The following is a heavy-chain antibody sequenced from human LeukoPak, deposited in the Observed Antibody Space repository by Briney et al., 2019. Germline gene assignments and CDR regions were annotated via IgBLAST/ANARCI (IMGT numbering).Heavy chain of an antibody. D-gene: IGHD2-15*01. V-gene: IGHV4-30-2*01. CDR3: ARRYLGYCSGDSCPLNYYGMDV. CDR2: IYHSGST. Sequence: PSQTLSLTCAVSGGSISSGGYSWSWIRQPPGKGLEWIGYIYHSGSTYYNPSLKSRVTISVDRSKNQFSLKLSSVTAAETAVYFCARRYLGYCSGDSCPLNYYGMDVWGQGTTVTVSS. CDR1: GGSISSGGYS. J-gene: IGHJ6*02.